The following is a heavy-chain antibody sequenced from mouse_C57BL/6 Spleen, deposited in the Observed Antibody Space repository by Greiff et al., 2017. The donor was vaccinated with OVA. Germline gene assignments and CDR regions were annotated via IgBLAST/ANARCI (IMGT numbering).Heavy chain of an antibody. CDR2: ISYSGST. CDR3: ARSIYAGYLDY. D-gene: IGHD2-3*01. J-gene: IGHJ2*01. CDR1: GYSITSGYD. Sequence: EVMLVESGPGMVKPSQSLSLTCTVTGYSITSGYDWHWIRHFPGNKLEWMGYISYSGSTNYNPSLKSRISITHDTSKNHFFLKLNSVTTEDTATYYCARSIYAGYLDYWGQGTTLTVSS. V-gene: IGHV3-1*01.